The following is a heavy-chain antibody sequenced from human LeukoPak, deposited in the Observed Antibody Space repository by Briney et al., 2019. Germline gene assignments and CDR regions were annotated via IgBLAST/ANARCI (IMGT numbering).Heavy chain of an antibody. CDR3: AKEEGITIFGVVIEDVGYNWFDP. CDR2: IWYVGSNK. D-gene: IGHD3-3*01. V-gene: IGHV3-33*06. CDR1: GFTFSSYG. J-gene: IGHJ5*02. Sequence: PGGSLRLSCAASGFTFSSYGMHWVRQAPGKGLEWVAVIWYVGSNKYYADSVKGRFTISRDNSKNTLYLQMNSLRAEDTAVYYCAKEEGITIFGVVIEDVGYNWFDPWGQGTLVTVSS.